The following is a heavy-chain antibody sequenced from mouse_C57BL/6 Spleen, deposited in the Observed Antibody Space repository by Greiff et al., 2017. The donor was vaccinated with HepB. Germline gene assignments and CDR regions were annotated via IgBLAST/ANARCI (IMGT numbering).Heavy chain of an antibody. D-gene: IGHD2-12*01. CDR1: GYTFTSYW. V-gene: IGHV1-7*01. CDR2: INPSSGYT. CDR3: ARLGVTTGYYAMDY. Sequence: VQLQESGAELAKPGASVKLSCKASGYTFTSYWMHWVKQRPGQGLEWIGYINPSSGYTKYNQKFKDKATLTADKSASTSYMQLSKLTYEDSAVYYCARLGVTTGYYAMDYWGQGTSVTVSS. J-gene: IGHJ4*01.